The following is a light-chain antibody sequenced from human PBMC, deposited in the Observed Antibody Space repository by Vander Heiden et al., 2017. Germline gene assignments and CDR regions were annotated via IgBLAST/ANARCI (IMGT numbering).Light chain of an antibody. J-gene: IGKJ5*01. CDR2: GAS. Sequence: EILMTQSPATLSVSPGERATLSCRASQSVSSNLAWYQQKPGQAPRLLIYGASIRATGIPARFGGSGSGTEFTLTISSLQSEDFALYYCQQYNNWPPITFGQGTRLEIK. CDR1: QSVSSN. V-gene: IGKV3-15*01. CDR3: QQYNNWPPIT.